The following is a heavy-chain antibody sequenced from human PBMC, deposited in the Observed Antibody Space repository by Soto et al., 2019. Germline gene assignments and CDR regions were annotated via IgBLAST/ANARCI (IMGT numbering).Heavy chain of an antibody. D-gene: IGHD3-22*01. CDR1: GGSISSSNW. CDR2: IYHSGST. V-gene: IGHV4-4*02. CDR3: ARGQYYYDSPDAFDI. J-gene: IGHJ3*02. Sequence: SETLSLTCAVSGGSISSSNWWSWVRQPPGKGLEWIGEIYHSGSTNYNPSLKSRVTILVGKSKNQFSLKLSSVTAADTAVYYCARGQYYYDSPDAFDIWGQGTMVTVS.